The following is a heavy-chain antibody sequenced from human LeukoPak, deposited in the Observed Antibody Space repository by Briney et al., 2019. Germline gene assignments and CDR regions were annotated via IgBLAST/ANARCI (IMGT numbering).Heavy chain of an antibody. CDR3: ARSGPSYCSGGSCYYISNWFDP. CDR2: MNPNSGNT. V-gene: IGHV1-8*01. J-gene: IGHJ5*02. CDR1: GYTFTSYD. Sequence: ASVKVSCKASGYTFTSYDINWVRQATGQGLKWMGWMNPNSGNTGYAQKCQRRVTMTRKTSISTAYMELSSLRSEDTAVYYCARSGPSYCSGGSCYYISNWFDPWGQGTLVTVSS. D-gene: IGHD2-15*01.